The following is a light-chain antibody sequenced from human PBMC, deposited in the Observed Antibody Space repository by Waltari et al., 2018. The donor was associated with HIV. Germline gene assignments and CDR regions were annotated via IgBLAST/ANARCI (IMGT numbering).Light chain of an antibody. CDR3: AAWDDSLSGPV. V-gene: IGLV1-47*01. CDR2: RSN. CDR1: SSHIGSNY. Sequence: QSVVTQPPSASGTPGQRVTISCSGSSSHIGSNYVYCYQTVPGTAPKGLIYRSNQRPSGVQDRFSGCKAGTSAALAISGLRSEEEANYYWAAWDDSLSGPVFGGGTKLTVL. J-gene: IGLJ3*02.